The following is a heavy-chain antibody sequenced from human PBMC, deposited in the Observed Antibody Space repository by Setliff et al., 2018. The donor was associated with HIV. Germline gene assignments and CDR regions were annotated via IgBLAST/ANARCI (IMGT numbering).Heavy chain of an antibody. J-gene: IGHJ3*01. CDR3: ARVQMAYAAFDV. Sequence: SETLSLTCAVSGGSLSGYYWTWIRQPPGKGLEWIGEINPTVNTNYNPSLKSRVTLSVDTSKHQFSLKLSSVTAADTAVYYCARVQMAYAAFDVWGQGTMVTVSS. CDR2: INPTVNT. V-gene: IGHV4-34*01. CDR1: GGSLSGYY. D-gene: IGHD4-17*01.